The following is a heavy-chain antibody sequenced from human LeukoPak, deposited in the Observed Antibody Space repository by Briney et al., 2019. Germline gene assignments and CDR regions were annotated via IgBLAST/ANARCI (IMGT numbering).Heavy chain of an antibody. V-gene: IGHV1-18*01. Sequence: ASVKVSCKASGYTFTSYGISWVRQAPGQELEWMGWISAYNGNTNYAQKLQGRVTMTTDTSTSTAYMELRSLRSDDTAVYYCARSSIAVAGTNWFDPWGQGTLVTVSS. J-gene: IGHJ5*02. D-gene: IGHD6-19*01. CDR1: GYTFTSYG. CDR3: ARSSIAVAGTNWFDP. CDR2: ISAYNGNT.